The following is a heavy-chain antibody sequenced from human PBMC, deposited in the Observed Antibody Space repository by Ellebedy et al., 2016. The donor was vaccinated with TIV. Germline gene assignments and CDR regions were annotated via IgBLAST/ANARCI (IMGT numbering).Heavy chain of an antibody. D-gene: IGHD1-26*01. J-gene: IGHJ4*02. V-gene: IGHV3-48*02. Sequence: GESLKISCAASGFTFSSYSMNWVRQAPGKGLEWVSYISSSSSTIYYAESVKGRFTISRDNAKNSLYLQMNSMRDEDTAVYYCARDEAEVGATFFGYWGQGTLVTVSS. CDR2: ISSSSSTI. CDR3: ARDEAEVGATFFGY. CDR1: GFTFSSYS.